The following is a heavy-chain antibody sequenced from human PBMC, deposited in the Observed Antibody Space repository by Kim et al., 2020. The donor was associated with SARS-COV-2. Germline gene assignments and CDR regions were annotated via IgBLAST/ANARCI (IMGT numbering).Heavy chain of an antibody. Sequence: GGSLRLSCVASGFTFSSHWMHWVRQAPGKGLVWVSRINSDGSYTGYVEAVRGRFTMCRDNARNTLYLQMNSPRAEDTAVYYCSSFGFDWLSSLWGLGTLGTVSS. J-gene: IGHJ4*02. CDR3: SSFGFDWLSSL. CDR1: GFTFSSHW. V-gene: IGHV3-74*01. D-gene: IGHD3-9*01. CDR2: INSDGSYT.